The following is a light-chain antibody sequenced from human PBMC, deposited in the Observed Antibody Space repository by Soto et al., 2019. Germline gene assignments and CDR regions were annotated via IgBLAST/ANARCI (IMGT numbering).Light chain of an antibody. V-gene: IGKV3-11*01. J-gene: IGKJ5*01. CDR3: QQRSSWPIT. CDR2: DAS. Sequence: EILLTQSPASLSLSPADRASLSGRASQSVSSYLAWHQQKPGQAPRLLIYDASNRATGIPARFSGSGSGTDFTLTISSLEPEDFAVYYCQQRSSWPITFGQGTRLEIK. CDR1: QSVSSY.